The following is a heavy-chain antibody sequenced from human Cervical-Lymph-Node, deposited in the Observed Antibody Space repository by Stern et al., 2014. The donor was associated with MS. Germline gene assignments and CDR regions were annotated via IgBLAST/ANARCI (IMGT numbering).Heavy chain of an antibody. CDR3: ATANYEFGYYGMDV. J-gene: IGHJ6*02. Sequence: VQLGQSGGGLVQPGRSLRLSCAAAGFAFDDYAMHWVRQAPGKGLEWVSGISWSGTKIGYADSVKGRFTISRDNAKNSLFLQMNNLRAEDTALYYCATANYEFGYYGMDVWGQGTAVTVS. D-gene: IGHD3-3*01. CDR2: ISWSGTKI. V-gene: IGHV3-9*01. CDR1: GFAFDDYA.